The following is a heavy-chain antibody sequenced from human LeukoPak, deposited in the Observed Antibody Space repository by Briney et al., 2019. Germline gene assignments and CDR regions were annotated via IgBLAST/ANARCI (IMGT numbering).Heavy chain of an antibody. CDR1: GFTLSSYW. CDR3: ARTPIIGNNWFDP. CDR2: ISADGSST. Sequence: GGSLRLSCAVSGFTLSSYWMQWVRQAPGKGLVWVSGISADGSSTNYADSVKGRFTISRDNAKNTLYLQMNSLRAEDTAVYYCARTPIIGNNWFDPWGQGTLVTVSS. V-gene: IGHV3-74*01. J-gene: IGHJ5*02. D-gene: IGHD1-26*01.